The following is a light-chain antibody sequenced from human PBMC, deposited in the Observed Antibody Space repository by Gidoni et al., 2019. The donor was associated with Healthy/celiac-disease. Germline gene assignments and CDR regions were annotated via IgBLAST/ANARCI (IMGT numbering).Light chain of an antibody. J-gene: IGKJ3*01. CDR1: QSVSSY. V-gene: IGKV3-11*01. Sequence: EIVLIQSPATLSLSPGERATLSCRASQSVSSYLAWYQTKPVQAPRLLIYDASNRATGIPAMFSCSGSVSAFTLTISSLEPEDFAVYYGQQRSHWPRRVTFGPXTKVDIK. CDR2: DAS. CDR3: QQRSHWPRRVT.